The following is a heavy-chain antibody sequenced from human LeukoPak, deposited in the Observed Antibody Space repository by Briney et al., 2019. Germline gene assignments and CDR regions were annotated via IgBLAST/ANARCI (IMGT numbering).Heavy chain of an antibody. CDR3: ARVFTTLDGVDAFDI. D-gene: IGHD4-23*01. Sequence: PSGTLSLTCTVSGASVSRNWWSWVRQPPGKGLEWIGEIHHSGGTNYNPSLKSRVTMSLGNSNNHFSLKLSSVTAADTAVYYCARVFTTLDGVDAFDIWGQGTMVTVSS. V-gene: IGHV4-4*02. J-gene: IGHJ3*02. CDR1: GASVSRNW. CDR2: IHHSGGT.